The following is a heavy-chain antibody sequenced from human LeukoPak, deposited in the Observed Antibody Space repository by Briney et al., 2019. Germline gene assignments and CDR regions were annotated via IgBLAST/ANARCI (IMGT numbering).Heavy chain of an antibody. J-gene: IGHJ6*03. CDR2: IYTSGST. V-gene: IGHV4-4*07. Sequence: SETLSLTCTVSGVSISSYYWSWIRQPAGKGLEWIGRIYTSGSTNYNPSLKSRVTMSVDTSKNQFSLKLSSVTAADTAVYYCAGGTRITMIVVADYYMDVWGKGTTVTVSS. CDR1: GVSISSYY. D-gene: IGHD3-22*01. CDR3: AGGTRITMIVVADYYMDV.